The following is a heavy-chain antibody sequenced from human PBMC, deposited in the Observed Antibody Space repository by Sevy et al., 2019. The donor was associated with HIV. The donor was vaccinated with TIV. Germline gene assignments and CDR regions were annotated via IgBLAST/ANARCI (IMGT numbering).Heavy chain of an antibody. CDR1: GFTFNRYS. V-gene: IGHV3-30-3*01. CDR2: ISFDATNK. Sequence: GGSLRLSCAASGFTFNRYSMHWVRQAPGKGLEWVATISFDATNKHYPDSVKGRFPISRDNFQNSLFLQMDSLRPEDTAVYYCALERLSSDVAEYFQNWGQDTLVTVSS. J-gene: IGHJ1*01. CDR3: ALERLSSDVAEYFQN. D-gene: IGHD1-1*01.